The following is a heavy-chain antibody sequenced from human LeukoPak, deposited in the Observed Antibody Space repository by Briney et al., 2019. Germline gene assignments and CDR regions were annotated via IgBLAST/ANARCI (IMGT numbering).Heavy chain of an antibody. CDR1: GGSISSSSYY. J-gene: IGHJ6*03. V-gene: IGHV4-39*07. Sequence: SETLSLTCTVSGGSISSSSYYWGWIRQPPGKGLEWIGSIYYSGSTYYNPSLKSRVTISVDTSKNQFSLKLSSVTAADTAVYYCARAHDCSSTSCYKSRYYYYYYYMDVWGKGTTVTV. CDR3: ARAHDCSSTSCYKSRYYYYYYYMDV. D-gene: IGHD2-2*02. CDR2: IYYSGST.